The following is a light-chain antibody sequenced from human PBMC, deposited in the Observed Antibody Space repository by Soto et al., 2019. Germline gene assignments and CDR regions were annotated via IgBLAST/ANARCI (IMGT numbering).Light chain of an antibody. CDR3: QQVHSFPLT. Sequence: DIQMTQSPSALASSGGGTCTITCRASQSISRCLAWYQQKPGKAPKLLIYDASSLETGVPSRFSGSGSGTEFTLTISSLQPEDAAIYYCQQVHSFPLTFGPGTKVDIK. J-gene: IGKJ3*01. CDR1: QSISRC. CDR2: DAS. V-gene: IGKV1-5*01.